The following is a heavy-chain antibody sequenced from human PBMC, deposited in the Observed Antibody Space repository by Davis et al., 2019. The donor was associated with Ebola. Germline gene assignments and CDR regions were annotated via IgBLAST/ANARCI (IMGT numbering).Heavy chain of an antibody. J-gene: IGHJ4*02. D-gene: IGHD6-6*01. CDR2: IYYSGST. CDR3: ARALGIAARASFYFDY. Sequence: MPSETLSLTCTVSGGSINSGDYYWSWIRQPPEKGLEWIGYIYYSGSTYYNQSLKSRVTMSIDTSRNQFSLQLSSLTAADTAVYYFARALGIAARASFYFDYWGPGTLVTVSS. V-gene: IGHV4-30-4*01. CDR1: GGSINSGDYY.